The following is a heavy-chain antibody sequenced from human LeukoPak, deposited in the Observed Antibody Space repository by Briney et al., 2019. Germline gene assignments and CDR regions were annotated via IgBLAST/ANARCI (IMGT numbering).Heavy chain of an antibody. CDR2: IYYSGST. CDR3: ARHSYAIGAFGI. D-gene: IGHD3-10*01. V-gene: IGHV4-59*08. Sequence: PSETLSLTCSVSGGSISSYYWTWIRQPPGKRLEWIGYIYYSGSTNYNPSLKSRVTISVDTSKNQLSLKLSSVTAADTAVYYCARHSYAIGAFGIWGQGTMVTVSS. CDR1: GGSISSYY. J-gene: IGHJ3*02.